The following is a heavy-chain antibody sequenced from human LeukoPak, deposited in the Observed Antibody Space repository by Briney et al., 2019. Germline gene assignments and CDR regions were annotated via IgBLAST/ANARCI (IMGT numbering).Heavy chain of an antibody. V-gene: IGHV1-46*01. CDR3: ARDIAVAGTSTYWFDP. CDR1: GYTFTSYG. Sequence: ASVKVSCKASGYTFTSYGISWVRQAPGQGLEWMGIINPSGGSTSYAQKFQGRVTMTRDMSTSTVYMELSSLRSEDTAVYYCARDIAVAGTSTYWFDPWGQGTLVTVSS. J-gene: IGHJ5*02. CDR2: INPSGGST. D-gene: IGHD6-19*01.